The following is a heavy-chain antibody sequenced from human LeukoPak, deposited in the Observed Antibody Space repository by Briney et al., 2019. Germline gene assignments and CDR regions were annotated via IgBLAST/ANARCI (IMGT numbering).Heavy chain of an antibody. Sequence: GGSLRLSCAASGFIFSNYWMGWVRQAPGKGLEWVANIKQDGSEKYYVDSVRGRFTISRDNAKNSLYLQMNSLRAEDTAVYYCARAVVGDFDYWGQGTLVTVSS. J-gene: IGHJ4*02. D-gene: IGHD2-2*01. V-gene: IGHV3-7*01. CDR1: GFIFSNYW. CDR3: ARAVVGDFDY. CDR2: IKQDGSEK.